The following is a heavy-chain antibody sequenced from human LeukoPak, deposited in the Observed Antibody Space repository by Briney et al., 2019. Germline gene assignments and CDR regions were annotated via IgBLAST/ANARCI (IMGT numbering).Heavy chain of an antibody. J-gene: IGHJ4*03. CDR1: GGSFRRYY. V-gene: IGHV4-34*01. Sequence: TLSLPSAVYGGSFRRYYWSWIRQPPGKGLEWIGEINHSGINHSGSTKYNPSLKSRVTISIDTSKSQFSLKLTSVTAADTAVYYCASAQPYDILTGYYGSRAFDYWGQGTLVSVSS. CDR2: INHSGINHSGST. CDR3: ASAQPYDILTGYYGSRAFDY. D-gene: IGHD3-9*01.